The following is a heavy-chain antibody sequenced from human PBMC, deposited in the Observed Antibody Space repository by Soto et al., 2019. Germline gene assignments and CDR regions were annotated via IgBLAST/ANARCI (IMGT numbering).Heavy chain of an antibody. D-gene: IGHD3-10*01. V-gene: IGHV3-23*01. Sequence: EVQLLESGGGLVQPGGSLRLSCAASGFTFSSYAMSWVRQAPGKGLEWVSAISGGGGSTYYADSVKGRFTISRDNSKNTLYLQMNSLRAEDTAVYYCAEVRGAPHNWFDPWGQGTLVTVSS. J-gene: IGHJ5*02. CDR1: GFTFSSYA. CDR2: ISGGGGST. CDR3: AEVRGAPHNWFDP.